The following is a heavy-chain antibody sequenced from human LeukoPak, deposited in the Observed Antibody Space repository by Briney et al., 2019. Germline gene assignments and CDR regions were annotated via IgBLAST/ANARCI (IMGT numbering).Heavy chain of an antibody. CDR2: INPNSGDT. CDR3: AGEYCSGGSCRQGFDY. V-gene: IGHV1-2*02. CDR1: GYTFTDYY. J-gene: IGHJ4*02. D-gene: IGHD2-15*01. Sequence: PTASVTLSCKASGYTFTDYYMHWVRQAPGQGLEWMGWINPNSGDTKHAQNFQGRVTLTRDTSISTAYMELSSLRSDDSAVYYCAGEYCSGGSCRQGFDYWGQGTLVTASS.